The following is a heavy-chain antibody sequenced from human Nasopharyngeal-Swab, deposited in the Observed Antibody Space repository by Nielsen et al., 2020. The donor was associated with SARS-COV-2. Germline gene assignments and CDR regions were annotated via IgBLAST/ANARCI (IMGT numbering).Heavy chain of an antibody. Sequence: WIRQPPGKGLEWIGSIYYGGSTYYNPSLKSRVTISVDTSKNQFSLKLSSVTAADTAVYYCASGRLRFLEWPAEGEFYYYYGMDVWGQGTTVTVSS. V-gene: IGHV4-39*01. CDR2: IYYGGST. CDR3: ASGRLRFLEWPAEGEFYYYYGMDV. D-gene: IGHD3-3*01. J-gene: IGHJ6*02.